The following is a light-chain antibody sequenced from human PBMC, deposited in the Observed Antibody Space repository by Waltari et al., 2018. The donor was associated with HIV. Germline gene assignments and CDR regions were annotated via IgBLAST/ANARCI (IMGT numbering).Light chain of an antibody. CDR3: QQYGSSSWT. Sequence: ETELTQSPGTLSLSPGERATLSCRASQSVSSSYLAWYQHRPGQAPRLLIYGASSRATGIPDRFSGSGSGTDFTLTISRLEPEDFAVYYCQQYGSSSWTFGQGTKVDIK. CDR1: QSVSSSY. CDR2: GAS. V-gene: IGKV3-20*01. J-gene: IGKJ1*01.